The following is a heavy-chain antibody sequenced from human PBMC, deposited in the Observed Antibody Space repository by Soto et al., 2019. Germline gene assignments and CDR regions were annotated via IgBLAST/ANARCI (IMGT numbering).Heavy chain of an antibody. CDR1: GFTFSGHW. V-gene: IGHV3-74*03. J-gene: IGHJ3*02. CDR2: VNTDGGTS. CDR3: EREAGYCSRTSCYRRAFDT. Sequence: EVQLVESGGDLVRPGGSLRLSCAASGFTFSGHWMHWVRQVPGKGLEWVSRVNTDGGTSAYADSVKGRFPISRKNAKNTLNLQMSGLRAEDSAVYYCEREAGYCSRTSCYRRAFDTWGQGTTVSVSS. D-gene: IGHD2-2*01.